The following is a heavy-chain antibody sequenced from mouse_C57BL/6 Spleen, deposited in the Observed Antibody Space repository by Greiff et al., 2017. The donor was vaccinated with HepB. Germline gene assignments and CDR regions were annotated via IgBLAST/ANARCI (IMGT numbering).Heavy chain of an antibody. CDR3: ARWGLRNWYFDV. J-gene: IGHJ1*03. CDR1: GYTFTSYW. D-gene: IGHD2-4*01. CDR2: INPSNGGT. V-gene: IGHV1-53*01. Sequence: QVQLKQPGTELVKPGASVKLSCKASGYTFTSYWMHWVKQRPGQGLEWIGNINPSNGGTNYNEKFKSKATLTVDKSSSTAYMQLSSLTSEDSAVYYCARWGLRNWYFDVWGTGTTVTVSS.